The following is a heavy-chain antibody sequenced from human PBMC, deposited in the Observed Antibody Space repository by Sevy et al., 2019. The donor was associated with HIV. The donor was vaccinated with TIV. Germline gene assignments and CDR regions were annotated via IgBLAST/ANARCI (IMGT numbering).Heavy chain of an antibody. CDR1: GGSFSGYY. D-gene: IGHD3-16*02. Sequence: SETLSLTCAVYGGSFSGYYWSWIRQPPGKGLEWIGEINHSGSTNYNPSLKSRVTISVDTSKNQFSLKLSSVTAVDTAVYYCARSPRRGDYVWGSYRYTGLYYFDYWGQGTLVTV. CDR3: ARSPRRGDYVWGSYRYTGLYYFDY. J-gene: IGHJ4*02. CDR2: INHSGST. V-gene: IGHV4-34*01.